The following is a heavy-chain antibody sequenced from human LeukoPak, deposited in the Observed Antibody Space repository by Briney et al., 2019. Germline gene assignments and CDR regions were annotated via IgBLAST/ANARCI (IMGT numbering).Heavy chain of an antibody. CDR2: ISGSGGST. D-gene: IGHD1-1*01. V-gene: IGHV3-23*01. J-gene: IGHJ4*02. Sequence: GGSLRLSCAASGFTFSSYAMSWVRQAPGKGLEWVSAISGSGGSTDYADSVKGRFTISRDNSKNTLYLQMNSLRAEDTVVYYCAKGGDNWNRDYFDYWGQGTLVTVSS. CDR1: GFTFSSYA. CDR3: AKGGDNWNRDYFDY.